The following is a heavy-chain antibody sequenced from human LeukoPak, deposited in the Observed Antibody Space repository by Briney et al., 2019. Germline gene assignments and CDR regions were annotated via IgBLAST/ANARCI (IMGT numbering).Heavy chain of an antibody. Sequence: GGSLRLSCAASGFASGFTFSSYAMSWVRQAPGKGLEWVASINGRAATTYYADSVKGRFTISRDNSKNTLYLQMNSLGADDTAVYYCAKAPATGEGYYFYYMDVWGKGATVTVSS. V-gene: IGHV3-23*01. CDR1: GFTFSSYA. CDR3: AKAPATGEGYYFYYMDV. D-gene: IGHD7-27*01. J-gene: IGHJ6*03. CDR2: INGRAATT.